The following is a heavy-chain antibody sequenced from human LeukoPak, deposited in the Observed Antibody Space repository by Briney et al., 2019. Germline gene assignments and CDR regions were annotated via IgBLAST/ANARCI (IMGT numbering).Heavy chain of an antibody. CDR2: ISYDGSNK. CDR1: GFTFSSYA. D-gene: IGHD7-27*01. J-gene: IGHJ6*03. V-gene: IGHV3-30*01. Sequence: PGRSLRLSCAASGFTFSSYAMHWVRQAPGKGLEWVAVISYDGSNKYYADSVKGRFTISRDNSKNTLYLQMNSLRAEDTAVYYCARGDGSGSITGDFYYYYYMDVWGKGTTVTVSS. CDR3: ARGDGSGSITGDFYYYYYMDV.